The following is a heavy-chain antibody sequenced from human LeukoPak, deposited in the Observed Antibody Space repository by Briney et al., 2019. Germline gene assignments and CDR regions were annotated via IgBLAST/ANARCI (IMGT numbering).Heavy chain of an antibody. CDR3: ARRYYDSSGYYEAHDY. V-gene: IGHV1-18*01. Sequence: ASVKVSCKASGYTFTSYGISWARQAPGQGLEWMGWISAYNDNTDYAQNLQGRVTMTTDTSTSTAYMELRSLRSDDTALYFCARRYYDSSGYYEAHDYWGQGTLVTVSS. CDR2: ISAYNDNT. D-gene: IGHD3-22*01. J-gene: IGHJ4*02. CDR1: GYTFTSYG.